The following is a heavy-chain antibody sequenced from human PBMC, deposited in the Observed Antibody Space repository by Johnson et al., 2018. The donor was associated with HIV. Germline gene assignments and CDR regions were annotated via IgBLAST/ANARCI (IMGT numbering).Heavy chain of an antibody. CDR1: GFTFSTYG. J-gene: IGHJ3*02. CDR2: IKEDGNEN. Sequence: VQLVESGGGVVQPGGSLRLSCAASGFTFSTYGMHWVRQAPGKGLEWVANIKEDGNENNYADSVKGRFTISRDNAKNSLYLQMSSLRAEDTALYYCAKAQGWMTTLWGTFDIWGQGTMVIVSS. CDR3: AKAQGWMTTLWGTFDI. V-gene: IGHV3-7*05. D-gene: IGHD4-11*01.